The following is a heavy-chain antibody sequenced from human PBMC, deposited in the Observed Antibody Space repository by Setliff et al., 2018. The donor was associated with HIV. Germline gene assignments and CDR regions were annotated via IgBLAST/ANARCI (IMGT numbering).Heavy chain of an antibody. Sequence: ASVKVSCKASGYTFTGYYMHWVRQAPGQGLEWMGWINPHSGDTNYAQKFQDRVTMTRDTSVNIAYMQLSRLRSDDTAVYYCARAPTLFGVEYYYYFGMDVWGQGTTVPVSS. D-gene: IGHD3-3*01. CDR3: ARAPTLFGVEYYYYFGMDV. CDR1: GYTFTGYY. J-gene: IGHJ6*02. V-gene: IGHV1-2*02. CDR2: INPHSGDT.